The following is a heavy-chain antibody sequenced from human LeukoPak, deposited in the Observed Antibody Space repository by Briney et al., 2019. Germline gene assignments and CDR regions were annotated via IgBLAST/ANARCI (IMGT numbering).Heavy chain of an antibody. CDR1: GGSFSGYY. CDR2: INHSGST. Sequence: SETLSFTCAVYGGSFSGYYWSWIRQPPGKGLEWIGEINHSGSTNYNPSLKSRVTISVDTSKNQFSLKLSSVTAADTAVYYCATLRSSRIYYYGMDVWGQGTTVTVSS. D-gene: IGHD6-6*01. CDR3: ATLRSSRIYYYGMDV. J-gene: IGHJ6*02. V-gene: IGHV4-34*01.